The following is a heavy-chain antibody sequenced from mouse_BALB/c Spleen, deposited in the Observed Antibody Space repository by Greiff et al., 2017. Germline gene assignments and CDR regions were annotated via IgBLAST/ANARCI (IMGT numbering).Heavy chain of an antibody. V-gene: IGHV3-8*02. D-gene: IGHD2-2*01. CDR2: ISYSGST. Sequence: EVKLMESGPDLVKPSQSLSLTCTVTGYSITSGYWNWIRKFPGNKLEYMGYISYSGSTYYNPSLKSRISITRDTSKNQYYLQLNAVTTEDTATYYCASYGYDYAMDYWGQGTSVTVSS. CDR1: GYSITSGY. J-gene: IGHJ4*01. CDR3: ASYGYDYAMDY.